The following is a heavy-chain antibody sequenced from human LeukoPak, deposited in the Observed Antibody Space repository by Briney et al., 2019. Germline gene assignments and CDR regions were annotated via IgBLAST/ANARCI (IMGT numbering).Heavy chain of an antibody. J-gene: IGHJ5*02. D-gene: IGHD3-3*01. CDR2: IYRGGTT. CDR3: ARGGITVFGVAQLGWFDP. Sequence: PGGSLRLSCAASGFTVSNNYVTWVRQAPGKGLEWVSVIYRGGTTYFADSVRGRFAISRDNSKNIVYLQMNSLRAEDTAVCYCARGGITVFGVAQLGWFDPWGQGTLVTVSS. V-gene: IGHV3-66*01. CDR1: GFTVSNNY.